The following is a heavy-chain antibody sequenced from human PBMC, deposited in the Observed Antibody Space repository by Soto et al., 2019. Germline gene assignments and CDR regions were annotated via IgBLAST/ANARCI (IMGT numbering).Heavy chain of an antibody. CDR1: GYIFSSYG. Sequence: QVQLLQSGGEVTKPGASVKVSCKTSGYIFSSYGIGWVRQAPGQGLEWMGWISAYNGNTKYAQNLQGRLTMTTATSTSTVYLELSSLSSDDTAMYYCARDCVQYPDYWGQGTLVTVAS. CDR2: ISAYNGNT. J-gene: IGHJ4*02. D-gene: IGHD4-4*01. CDR3: ARDCVQYPDY. V-gene: IGHV1-18*01.